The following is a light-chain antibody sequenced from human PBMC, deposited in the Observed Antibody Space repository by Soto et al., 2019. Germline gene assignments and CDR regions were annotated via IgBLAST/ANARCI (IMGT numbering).Light chain of an antibody. V-gene: IGKV3-15*01. CDR2: GAS. CDR3: QQYNNWPPWT. J-gene: IGKJ1*01. Sequence: EIVLTQSPATLSLSPGERATLSCRASQSVSGYLAWYQQKPGQAPRLLIYGASTRATGIPARFSGSGSGTEFTLTISSLQSEDFAVYYCQQYNNWPPWTFGQGTKVDIK. CDR1: QSVSGY.